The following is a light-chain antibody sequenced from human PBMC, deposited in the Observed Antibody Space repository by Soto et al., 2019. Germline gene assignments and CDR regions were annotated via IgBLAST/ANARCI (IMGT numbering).Light chain of an antibody. Sequence: EILMTQSPATLSVSPGERATLSCRASQSVSSNLAWYQQKPGQAPRLLIYGASNRATGIPARLSGSGSGTEFTLTISSLQSEDFAVYYCQHYNNWPYTFGQGTKLEIK. J-gene: IGKJ2*01. V-gene: IGKV3-15*01. CDR1: QSVSSN. CDR2: GAS. CDR3: QHYNNWPYT.